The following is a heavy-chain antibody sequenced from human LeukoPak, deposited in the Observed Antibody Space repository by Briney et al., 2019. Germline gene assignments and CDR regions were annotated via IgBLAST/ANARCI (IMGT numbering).Heavy chain of an antibody. CDR3: ARDFPQLAYSSGWYEGNYYYGMDV. J-gene: IGHJ6*02. Sequence: PGGSLRLSCAASGFTFSSYSMNWVRQAPGKGLEWVSSISSSSSYIYYADSVKGRFTISRDNAKNSLYLQMNSLRAEDTAVYYCARDFPQLAYSSGWYEGNYYYGMDVWGQGTTVTVSS. CDR2: ISSSSSYI. CDR1: GFTFSSYS. V-gene: IGHV3-21*01. D-gene: IGHD6-19*01.